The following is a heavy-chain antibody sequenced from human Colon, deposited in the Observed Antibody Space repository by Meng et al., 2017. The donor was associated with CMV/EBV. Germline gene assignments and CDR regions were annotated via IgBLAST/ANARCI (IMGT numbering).Heavy chain of an antibody. Sequence: SETLSLTCTVSGGSISSYYWSWIRQPPGKGLEWIGYIYYSGSTNYNPSLKSRVTISVDTSKNQFSLKLSSVTAADTAVYYCARRDYGGNDYWGQGTLVTVSS. D-gene: IGHD4-17*01. CDR1: GGSISSYY. CDR2: IYYSGST. V-gene: IGHV4-59*08. CDR3: ARRDYGGNDY. J-gene: IGHJ4*02.